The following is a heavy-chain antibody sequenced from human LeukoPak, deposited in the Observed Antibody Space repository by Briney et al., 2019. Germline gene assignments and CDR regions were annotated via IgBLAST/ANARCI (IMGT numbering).Heavy chain of an antibody. CDR2: ISGSGGST. Sequence: GGSLRLSCAASGFTFSSYAMSWVRQAPGKGLEWVSAISGSGGSTYYADSVKGRFTISRDNSKNTLYLQMNCLRAEDTAVYYCAKPPREDYDILTGSPYFDYWGQGTLVTVSS. CDR3: AKPPREDYDILTGSPYFDY. D-gene: IGHD3-9*01. V-gene: IGHV3-23*01. CDR1: GFTFSSYA. J-gene: IGHJ4*02.